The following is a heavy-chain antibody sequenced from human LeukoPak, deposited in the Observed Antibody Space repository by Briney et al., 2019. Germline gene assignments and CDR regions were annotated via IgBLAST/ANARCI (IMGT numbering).Heavy chain of an antibody. Sequence: LPGGSLRLSCAASGFTFDDYGMSWVRQAPGKGLEWVSGINWNGGSTGYADSVKGRFTISRDNSKNTLYLQMNSLRAEDTAVYYCAKGPLSHFDYWGQGTLVTVSS. D-gene: IGHD2/OR15-2a*01. CDR3: AKGPLSHFDY. CDR1: GFTFDDYG. J-gene: IGHJ4*02. V-gene: IGHV3-20*04. CDR2: INWNGGST.